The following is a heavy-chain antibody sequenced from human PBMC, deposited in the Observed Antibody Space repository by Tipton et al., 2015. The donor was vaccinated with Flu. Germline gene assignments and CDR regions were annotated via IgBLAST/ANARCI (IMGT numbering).Heavy chain of an antibody. Sequence: TLSLTCAVSGGSISRYSWSWIRQPPGKGLEWIGYFYYSGSPKYNPSLESRVTISADTSKNQFSLKLNSVTAADTAVYFCARDRGRSDAFDVWGLGTMVTVTS. J-gene: IGHJ3*01. CDR1: GGSISRYS. D-gene: IGHD3-10*01. CDR3: ARDRGRSDAFDV. CDR2: FYYSGSP. V-gene: IGHV4-59*01.